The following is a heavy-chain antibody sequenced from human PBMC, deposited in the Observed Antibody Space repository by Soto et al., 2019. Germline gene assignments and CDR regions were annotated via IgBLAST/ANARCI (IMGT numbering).Heavy chain of an antibody. J-gene: IGHJ4*02. V-gene: IGHV1-69*13. Sequence: SVKVSCKASGGTFSSYAISWVRQAPGQGLEWMGGIIPIFGTANYAQKFQGRVTITADESTSTAYMELSSLRSEDTAVYYCAALERGGGSYYLDYWGQGTLVTVSS. CDR2: IIPIFGTA. CDR3: AALERGGGSYYLDY. D-gene: IGHD1-26*01. CDR1: GGTFSSYA.